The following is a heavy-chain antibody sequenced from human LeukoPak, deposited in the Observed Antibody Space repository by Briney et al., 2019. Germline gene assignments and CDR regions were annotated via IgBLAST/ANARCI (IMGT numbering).Heavy chain of an antibody. CDR2: IRYDGSNK. Sequence: PGGSLRLSCAASGFTFSSYGMHWVRQAPGKGLEWVAFIRYDGSNKYYADSVKGRFTISRDNSKNTLYLQMNSLRAEDTAVYYCARVLHKRNYDSSVYYIYWGQGTLVTVSS. V-gene: IGHV3-30*02. J-gene: IGHJ4*02. D-gene: IGHD3-22*01. CDR3: ARVLHKRNYDSSVYYIY. CDR1: GFTFSSYG.